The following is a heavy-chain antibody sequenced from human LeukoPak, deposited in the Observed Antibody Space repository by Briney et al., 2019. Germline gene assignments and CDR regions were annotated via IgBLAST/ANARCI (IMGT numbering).Heavy chain of an antibody. CDR3: AAAGSRVRRYFQH. CDR2: IYYSGST. Sequence: SETLSLTCTVSGGSISSYYWSWIRQPPGKGLEWIGYIYYSGSTNYNPSLKSRVAISVDTSKNQFSLKLSSVTAADTAVYYCAAAGSRVRRYFQHWGQGTLVTVSS. D-gene: IGHD3-16*01. J-gene: IGHJ1*01. CDR1: GGSISSYY. V-gene: IGHV4-59*01.